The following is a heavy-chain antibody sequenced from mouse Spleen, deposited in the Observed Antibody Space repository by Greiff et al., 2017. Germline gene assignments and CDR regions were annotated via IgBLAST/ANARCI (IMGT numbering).Heavy chain of an antibody. J-gene: IGHJ1*01. D-gene: IGHD1-1*01. CDR2: IYPGDGDT. V-gene: IGHV1-80*01. CDR3: ARRGGYYYGSSYGWYFDV. CDR1: GYAFSSYW. Sequence: QVQLQQSGAELVKPGASVKISCKASGYAFSSYWMNWVKQRPGKGLEWIGQIYPGDGDTNYNGKFKGKATLTADKSSSTAYMQLSSLTSEDSAVYFCARRGGYYYGSSYGWYFDVWGAGTTVTVSS.